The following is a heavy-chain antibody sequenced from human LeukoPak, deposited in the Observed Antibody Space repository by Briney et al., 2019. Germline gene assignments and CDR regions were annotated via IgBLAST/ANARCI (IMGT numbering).Heavy chain of an antibody. V-gene: IGHV3-11*01. D-gene: IGHD3-22*01. J-gene: IGHJ3*02. CDR2: ISSSGSTI. CDR3: AREEVDYYDSSGYAFDI. Sequence: GGSLRLSCAASGFTFSDYYMSWIRQAPGKGLEWVSYISSSGSTIYYADSVKGRFTTSRDNAKNSLYLQMNSLRAEDTAVYYCAREEVDYYDSSGYAFDIWGQGTMVTVSS. CDR1: GFTFSDYY.